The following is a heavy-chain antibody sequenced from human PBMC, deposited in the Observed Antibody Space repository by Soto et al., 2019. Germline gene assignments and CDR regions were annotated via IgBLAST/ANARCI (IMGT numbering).Heavy chain of an antibody. D-gene: IGHD3-22*01. CDR3: ARDYYDSSGQGYYYYGMDV. V-gene: IGHV3-66*01. Sequence: EVQLVESGGGLVQPGGSLRLSCAASGFTVSSNYMSWVRQAPGKGLEWVSVIYSGGSTYYADSVKGRFTISRDNSKDTLDLQMNSLRAEDTAVYYCARDYYDSSGQGYYYYGMDVWGQGTTVTVSS. CDR1: GFTVSSNY. CDR2: IYSGGST. J-gene: IGHJ6*02.